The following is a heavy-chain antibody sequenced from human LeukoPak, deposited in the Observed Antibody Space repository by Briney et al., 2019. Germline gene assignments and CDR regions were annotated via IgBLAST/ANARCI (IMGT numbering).Heavy chain of an antibody. CDR3: ARDTKPYYYDSSVY. D-gene: IGHD3-22*01. J-gene: IGHJ4*02. Sequence: GGSLRLSCAASGFTFSSYEMNWVRQAPGKGLEWVAVISYDGSNKYYADSVKGRFTISRDNSKNTLYLQMNSLRAEDTAVYYCARDTKPYYYDSSVYWGQGTLVTVSS. CDR2: ISYDGSNK. V-gene: IGHV3-30*04. CDR1: GFTFSSYE.